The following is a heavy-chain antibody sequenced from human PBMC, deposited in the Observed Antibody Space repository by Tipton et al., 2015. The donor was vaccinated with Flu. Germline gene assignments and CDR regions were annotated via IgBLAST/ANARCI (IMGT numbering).Heavy chain of an antibody. V-gene: IGHV4-39*07. CDR3: ARARTDILTGANWFDP. CDR2: IYTSGNT. CDR1: GGSISSSSYY. Sequence: TLSLTCTVSGGSISSSSYYWGWIRQPPGKGLEWIGSIYTSGNTNYNPSLKSRVTMSVDTSKSQFSLKLRSVTAADTAVYYCARARTDILTGANWFDPWGQGTLATVSS. J-gene: IGHJ5*02. D-gene: IGHD3-9*01.